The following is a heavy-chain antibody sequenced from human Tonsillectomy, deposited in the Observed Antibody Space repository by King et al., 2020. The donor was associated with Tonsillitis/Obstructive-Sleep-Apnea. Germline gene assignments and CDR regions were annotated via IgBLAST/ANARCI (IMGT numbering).Heavy chain of an antibody. J-gene: IGHJ6*03. D-gene: IGHD1-1*01. CDR1: GFTFSDHY. CDR2: TRNKANSYTT. Sequence: VQLVESGGGLVQPGGSLRLSCAASGFTFSDHYMDWVRQAPGKGLEWVGRTRNKANSYTTEYAASVKGRFTISRDDSKNSLYLQMNSLKTEETAVYYCAKELNKTNHYFDYMDVWGKGTTVTVSS. V-gene: IGHV3-72*01. CDR3: AKELNKTNHYFDYMDV.